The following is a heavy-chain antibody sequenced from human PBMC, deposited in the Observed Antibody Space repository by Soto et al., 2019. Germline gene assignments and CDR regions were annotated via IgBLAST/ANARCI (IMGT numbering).Heavy chain of an antibody. Sequence: EVQLVESGGGSVQPGGSLRLSCAASGFTFSTFSMNWVRQAPGRGLEWISYISGGGRPISYADSLKGRFTISRDNAKNSPYLQMDSLTDEDTAVYYCARDLGWAFDSWGQGTLVTVSS. CDR2: ISGGGRPI. D-gene: IGHD6-19*01. CDR1: GFTFSTFS. CDR3: ARDLGWAFDS. J-gene: IGHJ4*02. V-gene: IGHV3-48*02.